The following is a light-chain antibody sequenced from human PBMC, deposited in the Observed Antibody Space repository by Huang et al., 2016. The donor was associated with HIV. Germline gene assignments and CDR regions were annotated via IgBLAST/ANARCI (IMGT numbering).Light chain of an antibody. CDR3: HRRRDWPLGT. V-gene: IGKV3-11*02. J-gene: IGKJ1*01. CDR2: DAS. CDR1: QSVNSY. Sequence: EIVLTQSPATLSLSPGERATLSCRASQSVNSYLAWYQQKPGQAPRLLIFDASNRATDSPAGCGGCGSGRNFTLTISSLEPEDFAVYFCHRRRDWPLGTFGQGTKVEIK.